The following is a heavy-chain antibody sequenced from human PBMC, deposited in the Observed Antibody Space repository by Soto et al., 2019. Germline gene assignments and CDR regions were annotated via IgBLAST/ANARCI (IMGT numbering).Heavy chain of an antibody. CDR3: ARGVLAYYRGSRFYF. Sequence: PVASLKVSGAASGCTFASVYIRSVRQTPGKGLEGVSFIETDYITYYADSVKGRFSISRENSKDTLYLQMHSLRAEDTDVYYCARGVLAYYRGSRFYFWGQGTLVPVS. J-gene: IGHJ4*02. CDR2: IETDYIT. V-gene: IGHV3-66*01. D-gene: IGHD4-17*01. CDR1: GCTFASVY.